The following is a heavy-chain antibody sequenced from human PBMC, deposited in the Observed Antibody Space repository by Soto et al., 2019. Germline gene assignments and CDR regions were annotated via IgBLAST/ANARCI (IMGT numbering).Heavy chain of an antibody. V-gene: IGHV1-18*01. CDR3: ATSYDSGFDP. Sequence: QLQLMQSGGEAKNPGASVKVSCEASGYSFRTYAISWLRQAPGQGLEWMGLITPNNGYTNYAQKFQGRLILTTDIPSSTTYMELTSLRYDDTAMYSCATSYDSGFDPWGQGTLVSVS. CDR2: ITPNNGYT. D-gene: IGHD3-3*01. CDR1: GYSFRTYA. J-gene: IGHJ5*02.